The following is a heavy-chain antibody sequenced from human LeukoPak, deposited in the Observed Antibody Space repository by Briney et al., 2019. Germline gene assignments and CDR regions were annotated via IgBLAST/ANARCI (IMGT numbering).Heavy chain of an antibody. CDR1: GFTFSSYA. CDR3: AKQPIAAAGIQYYFDY. D-gene: IGHD6-13*01. V-gene: IGHV3-23*01. CDR2: ICGSGGST. Sequence: GGSLRLFCAASGFTFSSYAMSWVRQAPGKGLEWVSAICGSGGSTYYAHSVKGRFTISRDNSKNTLYLQMNSLRAEDTAVYYCAKQPIAAAGIQYYFDYWGQGTLVTVSS. J-gene: IGHJ4*02.